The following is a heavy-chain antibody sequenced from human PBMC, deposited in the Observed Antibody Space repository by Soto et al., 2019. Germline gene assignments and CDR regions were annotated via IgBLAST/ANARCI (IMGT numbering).Heavy chain of an antibody. CDR1: GFIFNTYS. CDR2: ISPSGSYM. CDR3: ARFGLVTFDC. V-gene: IGHV3-21*01. D-gene: IGHD3-3*01. Sequence: GGSLRLSCAASGFIFNTYSMDWVRQAPGKGLEWVASISPSGSYMYYGDSLKGRFTVSRDNAKDSLYLQMDSLRADDTAIYYCARFGLVTFDCWGQGTLVTVSS. J-gene: IGHJ4*02.